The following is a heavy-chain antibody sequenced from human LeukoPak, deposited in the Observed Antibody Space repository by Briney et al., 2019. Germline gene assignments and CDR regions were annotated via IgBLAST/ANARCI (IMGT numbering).Heavy chain of an antibody. Sequence: GESLKISCKGSGYSFTSYWIGWVRQMPGKGLEWMGIIYPGDSDTRYSPSFQGHVNISADKSLSTAYLQWSSLRASDTAMYYCARHDRDSKGGTFDIWGQGTMVTVS. CDR3: ARHDRDSKGGTFDI. CDR2: IYPGDSDT. J-gene: IGHJ3*02. D-gene: IGHD3-22*01. CDR1: GYSFTSYW. V-gene: IGHV5-51*01.